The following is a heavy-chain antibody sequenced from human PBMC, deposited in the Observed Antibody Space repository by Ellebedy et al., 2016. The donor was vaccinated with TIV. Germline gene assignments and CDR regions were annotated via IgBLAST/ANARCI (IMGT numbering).Heavy chain of an antibody. V-gene: IGHV1-46*04. Sequence: AASVKVSRKASGYTFTNYYMHWVRQAPGQGLEWMGIINPSTGSTTYAQKLQGRVTMTRDMSTSTVSMELSGLRSEDTAVYFCARSRSSGWLHTPDYWGQGTLVTVSS. CDR1: GYTFTNYY. CDR3: ARSRSSGWLHTPDY. CDR2: INPSTGST. J-gene: IGHJ4*02. D-gene: IGHD6-19*01.